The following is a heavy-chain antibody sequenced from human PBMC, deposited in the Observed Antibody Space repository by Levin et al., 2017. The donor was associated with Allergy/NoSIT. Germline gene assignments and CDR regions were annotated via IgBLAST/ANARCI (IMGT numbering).Heavy chain of an antibody. J-gene: IGHJ6*02. CDR3: AKDRGTDYYYGMDV. CDR1: GFTFDDYA. D-gene: IGHD1-1*01. Sequence: SLMISCAASGFTFDDYAMHWVRQAPGKGLEWVSGISWNSGSIGYADSVKGRFTISRDNAKNSLYLQMNSLRAEDTALYYCAKDRGTDYYYGMDVWGQGTTVTVSS. V-gene: IGHV3-9*01. CDR2: ISWNSGSI.